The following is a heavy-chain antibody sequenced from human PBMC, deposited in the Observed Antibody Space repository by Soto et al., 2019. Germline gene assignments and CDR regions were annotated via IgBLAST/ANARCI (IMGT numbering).Heavy chain of an antibody. CDR3: ARDGTSGNCRGGSCRRNDI. D-gene: IGHD2-15*01. CDR1: GFTFSSYW. V-gene: IGHV3-7*01. CDR2: IKVDGSEK. Sequence: EVQLVESGGGLVQPGGSLRLSCAASGFTFSSYWMSWVRQAPGKGLEWVANIKVDGSEKYYVDSVKGRFTISRDNAKNSLSLQMNSLRAEDTAMYYCARDGTSGNCRGGSCRRNDIWGQGALVTVSA. J-gene: IGHJ4*02.